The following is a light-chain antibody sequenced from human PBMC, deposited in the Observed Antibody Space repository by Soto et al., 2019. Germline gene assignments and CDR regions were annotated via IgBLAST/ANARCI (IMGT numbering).Light chain of an antibody. CDR1: SSDVGTYNY. J-gene: IGLJ1*01. V-gene: IGLV2-11*01. Sequence: QSALTQPRSVSGSPGQSVTISCTGTSSDVGTYNYVSWYQQHPGKAPKLMIYDVSKRPSGVPDRFSGSKSGNTASLTISGLQAEDEADYYCCSYAGSDVFGTGTKLTVL. CDR2: DVS. CDR3: CSYAGSDV.